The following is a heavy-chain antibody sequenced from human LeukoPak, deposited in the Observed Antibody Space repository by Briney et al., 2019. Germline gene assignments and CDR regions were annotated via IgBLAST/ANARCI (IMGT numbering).Heavy chain of an antibody. D-gene: IGHD3-22*01. CDR3: AKSGINYDSSGYYLDDY. Sequence: GASLRLSCAASGFTFSSYAMSWVRQAPGKGLEWVSAISGSGGSTYYADSVKGRFTISRDNSKNTLYLQMNSLRAEDTAVYYCAKSGINYDSSGYYLDDYWGQGTLVTVSS. CDR2: ISGSGGST. V-gene: IGHV3-23*01. J-gene: IGHJ4*02. CDR1: GFTFSSYA.